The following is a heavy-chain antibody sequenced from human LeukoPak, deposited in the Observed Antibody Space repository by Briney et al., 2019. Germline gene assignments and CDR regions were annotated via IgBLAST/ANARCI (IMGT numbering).Heavy chain of an antibody. CDR3: TRLGGGSPDLIIVPGANKLKWYDP. D-gene: IGHD2-2*01. J-gene: IGHJ5*02. Sequence: GGSLRLSCAASGFTFSTYSMNWVRQAPGKGLDWVSSISTTSGYMNYADSVKGRFTISRDNAKNSLFLQMNSLKTEDTALYRCTRLGGGSPDLIIVPGANKLKWYDPWGQGTLVTVSS. CDR1: GFTFSTYS. CDR2: ISTTSGYM. V-gene: IGHV3-21*04.